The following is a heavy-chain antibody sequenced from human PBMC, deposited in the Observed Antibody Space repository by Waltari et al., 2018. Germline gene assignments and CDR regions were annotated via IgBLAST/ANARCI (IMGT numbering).Heavy chain of an antibody. CDR1: GFTFTNAW. J-gene: IGHJ4*02. CDR3: TTGIEDSSSSIYFDC. Sequence: EVQLVESGGGLVKPRECLRLYCAASGFTFTNAWMPWVRQAPGKGVGWVGRIKRKGEGGTTDYVAAVKGIFTISRDDSKTTLYLQMNSLKAEDTAVYYCTTGIEDSSSSIYFDCWGQGTLVTVSS. V-gene: IGHV3-15*01. D-gene: IGHD6-6*01. CDR2: IKRKGEGGTT.